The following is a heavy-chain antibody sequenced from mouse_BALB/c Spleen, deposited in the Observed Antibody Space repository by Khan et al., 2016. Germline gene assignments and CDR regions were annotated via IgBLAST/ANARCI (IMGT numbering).Heavy chain of an antibody. J-gene: IGHJ4*01. V-gene: IGHV4-1*02. CDR1: GFDFSRYW. D-gene: IGHD1-1*01. CDR3: ARLGYYGTMDY. Sequence: EVKLLESGGGLVQPGGSLKLSCAASGFDFSRYWMSWVRQAPGKGLEWIGEINPDSSTINYTPFLKDKFIISRANAKNTLYLQMSKVRSEDTALYYCARLGYYGTMDYWGQGTSVTVSS. CDR2: INPDSSTI.